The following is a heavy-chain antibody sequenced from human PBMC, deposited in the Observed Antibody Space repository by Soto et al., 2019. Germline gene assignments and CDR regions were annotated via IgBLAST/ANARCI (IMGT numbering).Heavy chain of an antibody. V-gene: IGHV3-23*01. Sequence: PGGSLRLSCAASGFTFSSYAMSWVRQAPGKGLEWVSAISGSGGSTYYADSVKGRFTISRDNSKNTLYLQMNSLRAEDTAVYYCAKHAYCSGGSCYSGGGYYYYYGMDVWGQGTTVTVSS. D-gene: IGHD2-15*01. CDR3: AKHAYCSGGSCYSGGGYYYYYGMDV. J-gene: IGHJ6*02. CDR1: GFTFSSYA. CDR2: ISGSGGST.